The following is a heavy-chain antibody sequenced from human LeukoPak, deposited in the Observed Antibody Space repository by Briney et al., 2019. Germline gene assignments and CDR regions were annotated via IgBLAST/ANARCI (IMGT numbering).Heavy chain of an antibody. Sequence: PGGSLRLSCAASGFTFSIYSINWVRQAPGKGLEWVSFITGNSNYIYYADSVKGRFTISRDNAKNSLYLQMNSLKIEDTAVYYCTAALPWFDPWGQGTLVTVSS. CDR3: TAALPWFDP. D-gene: IGHD2-21*02. V-gene: IGHV3-21*03. CDR1: GFTFSIYS. CDR2: ITGNSNYI. J-gene: IGHJ5*02.